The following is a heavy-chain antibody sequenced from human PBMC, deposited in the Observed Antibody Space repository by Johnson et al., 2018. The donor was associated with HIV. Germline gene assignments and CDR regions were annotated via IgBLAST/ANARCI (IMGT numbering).Heavy chain of an antibody. CDR2: INSDGSST. Sequence: VQLVESGGGLIQPGGSLRLSCAASGFTVSSNYMSWVRQAPGKGLVWVSRINSDGSSTSYADSVKGRFTISRDNAKNTLYLQMNSLRPEDTAVYYCAKGLSLSGSYSYDAFDIWGQGTMVTVSS. CDR1: GFTVSSNY. V-gene: IGHV3-74*02. CDR3: AKGLSLSGSYSYDAFDI. J-gene: IGHJ3*02. D-gene: IGHD1-26*01.